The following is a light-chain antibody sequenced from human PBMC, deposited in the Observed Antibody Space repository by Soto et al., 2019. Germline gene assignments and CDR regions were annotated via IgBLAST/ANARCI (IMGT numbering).Light chain of an antibody. J-gene: IGKJ1*01. CDR1: QSISTW. CDR3: QHSWT. Sequence: DIQMTQSPSTLSASVGDRVTIICRASQSISTWLAWYQLKPGKAPKLLIYDASTLEGGVPSRFSGIGSGTEFTLTISGLQPDDFATYYCQHSWTFSQGTKVDIK. CDR2: DAS. V-gene: IGKV1-5*02.